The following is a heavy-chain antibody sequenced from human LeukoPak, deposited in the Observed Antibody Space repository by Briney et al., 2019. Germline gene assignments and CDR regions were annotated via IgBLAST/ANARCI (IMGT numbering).Heavy chain of an antibody. CDR3: AREGYTSGRAAAFDF. D-gene: IGHD6-19*01. CDR1: GFTLSNYH. Sequence: PGGSLRLSCAASGFTLSNYHMHWVRQAPGRGLEWVAVIPHDGGGKQYSASVQDRFTISRDNSENTVYLQMNSLSHDDAAVYFCAREGYTSGRAAAFDFWGRGTLVTVSS. J-gene: IGHJ4*02. V-gene: IGHV3-30*04. CDR2: IPHDGGGK.